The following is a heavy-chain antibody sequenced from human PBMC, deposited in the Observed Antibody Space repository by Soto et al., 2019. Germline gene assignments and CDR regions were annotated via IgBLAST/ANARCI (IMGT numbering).Heavy chain of an antibody. CDR2: ISGSGGST. D-gene: IGHD2-2*01. Sequence: GGSLRLSCAASGFTFSSYAMSWVRQAPGKGLEWVSAISGSGGSTYYADSVKGRFTISRDNSKNTLYLQMNSLRAEDTALYYCAKVNQVGYWFDPWGQGTLVTVSS. V-gene: IGHV3-23*01. CDR1: GFTFSSYA. CDR3: AKVNQVGYWFDP. J-gene: IGHJ5*02.